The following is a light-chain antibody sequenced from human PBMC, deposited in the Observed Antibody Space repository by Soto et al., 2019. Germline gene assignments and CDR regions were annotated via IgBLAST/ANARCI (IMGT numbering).Light chain of an antibody. V-gene: IGLV4-69*01. Sequence: QLVLTQSPSASASLGASVKLTCTLSSGHSDYAIAWHQQQPEKGPRYLMKLNSDGSHSKGDGIPDRFSGSSSGAERYLTIPSLQSEDEADYHCQTWGAGMVFGGGTKVTVL. CDR2: LNSDGSH. J-gene: IGLJ3*02. CDR3: QTWGAGMV. CDR1: SGHSDYA.